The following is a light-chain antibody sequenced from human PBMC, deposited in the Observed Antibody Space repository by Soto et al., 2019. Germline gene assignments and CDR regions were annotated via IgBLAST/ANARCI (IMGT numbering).Light chain of an antibody. CDR3: SSYTSSSTQVV. V-gene: IGLV2-14*01. CDR2: DVS. CDR1: SSDVGGYNY. J-gene: IGLJ2*01. Sequence: QSVLTQPASVSGSPEQSITISCTGTSSDVGGYNYVSWYQQHPGKAPKLMIYDVSNRPSGVSNRFSGSKSGNTASLTISGRQAEDEADYYCSSYTSSSTQVVFGGGTELTVL.